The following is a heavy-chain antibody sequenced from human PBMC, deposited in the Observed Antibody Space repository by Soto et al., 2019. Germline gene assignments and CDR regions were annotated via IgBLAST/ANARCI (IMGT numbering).Heavy chain of an antibody. CDR3: ARGGGYDSDY. CDR2: INHSGST. Sequence: QVQLQQWGAGLLKPSETLSLTCAVYGGSFSGYYWSWIRQPPGKGLEWIGEINHSGSTNYNPSLKSRVTISVDTSKNQFSLKLSSVTDADTAVYYCARGGGYDSDYWGQGTLVTVSS. J-gene: IGHJ4*02. D-gene: IGHD5-12*01. CDR1: GGSFSGYY. V-gene: IGHV4-34*01.